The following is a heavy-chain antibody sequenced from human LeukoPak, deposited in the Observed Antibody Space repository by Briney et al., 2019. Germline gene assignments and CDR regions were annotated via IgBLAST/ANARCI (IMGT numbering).Heavy chain of an antibody. CDR2: IWYDGSNK. J-gene: IGHJ4*02. CDR3: ARDPDVLGGNHFDY. D-gene: IGHD3-16*01. V-gene: IGHV3-33*01. CDR1: RFTFSSYG. Sequence: PGRSLRLSCAASRFTFSSYGMHWVRQAPGKGLEWVAVIWYDGSNKYYADSVKGRFTISRDNSKNTLYLQMNSLRAEDTAVYYCARDPDVLGGNHFDYWGQGTLVTVSS.